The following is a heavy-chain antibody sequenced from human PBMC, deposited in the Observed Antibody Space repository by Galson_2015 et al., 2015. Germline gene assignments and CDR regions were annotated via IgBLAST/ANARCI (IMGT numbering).Heavy chain of an antibody. D-gene: IGHD3-22*01. CDR1: GLTFSSAW. CDR2: IKSKADGGAT. V-gene: IGHV3-15*01. J-gene: IGHJ4*02. Sequence: SLRLSCAASGLTFSSAWMSWVRQAPGKGLEWVGRIKSKADGGATAYGAPVKGRFTISRDDSKNTLYLQMNSLKTEDTAVYFCATERLTFTTIVVVSFDYWGQGNLVTVSS. CDR3: ATERLTFTTIVVVSFDY.